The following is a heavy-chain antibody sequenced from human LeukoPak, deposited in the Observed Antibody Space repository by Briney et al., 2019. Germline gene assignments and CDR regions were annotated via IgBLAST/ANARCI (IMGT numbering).Heavy chain of an antibody. CDR1: GFTISGYV. CDR3: ARAGGELQPLEW. J-gene: IGHJ4*02. Sequence: GGSLRLSCAASGFTISGYVMHWVRQAPGKGLEWVSSITGAGNFIYYGDSVEGRFTASRDNAKNSVYLQMSSLRVEDTAVYYCARAGGELQPLEWWGQGTRVTISS. CDR2: ITGAGNFI. V-gene: IGHV3-21*01. D-gene: IGHD3-16*01.